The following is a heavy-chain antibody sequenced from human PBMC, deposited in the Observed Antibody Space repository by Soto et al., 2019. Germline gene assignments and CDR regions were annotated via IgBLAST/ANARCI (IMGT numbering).Heavy chain of an antibody. Sequence: GGSLRLSCAASGFTFSSYGMHWVRQAPGKGLEWVAVIWYDGSNKYYADSVKGRFTISRDNAKNTLYLQMNSLRADDTAVYYCARAQYLADDAFDIWGQGAMVTVSS. D-gene: IGHD2-2*01. CDR2: IWYDGSNK. J-gene: IGHJ3*02. CDR1: GFTFSSYG. CDR3: ARAQYLADDAFDI. V-gene: IGHV3-33*03.